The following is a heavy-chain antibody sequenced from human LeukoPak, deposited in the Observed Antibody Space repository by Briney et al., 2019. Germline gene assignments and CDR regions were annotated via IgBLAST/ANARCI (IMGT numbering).Heavy chain of an antibody. CDR2: INSDWSST. Sequence: PGGSLRLSCAASGFNFSSYWMHWVRQAPGKGLVWVSRINSDWSSTSYADSMKGRFTISRDNAKNTLYLQMNSLRVEDTAVYYCARGPLTGTTIDAFDIWGQGTMVTVSS. V-gene: IGHV3-74*01. J-gene: IGHJ3*02. CDR3: ARGPLTGTTIDAFDI. D-gene: IGHD1-7*01. CDR1: GFNFSSYW.